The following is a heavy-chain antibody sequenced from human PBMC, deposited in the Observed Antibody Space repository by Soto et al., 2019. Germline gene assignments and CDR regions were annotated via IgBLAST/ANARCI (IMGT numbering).Heavy chain of an antibody. CDR3: AAPQILFDP. V-gene: IGHV3-23*01. CDR1: GFTFSSYA. Sequence: EVQLLESGGGLVQPGGSLRLSCAASGFTFSSYAMSWVRQAPGKGLEWVSAIGGSGGSTYYADSVKGRFTISRDNSANTLHLQMNSLRDEDTAVYYCAAPQILFDPWCQGTLVTVSS. J-gene: IGHJ5*02. CDR2: IGGSGGST.